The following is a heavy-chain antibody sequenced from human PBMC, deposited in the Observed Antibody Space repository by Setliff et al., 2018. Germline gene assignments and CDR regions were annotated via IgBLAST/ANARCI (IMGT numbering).Heavy chain of an antibody. CDR2: IYIGGQT. J-gene: IGHJ6*02. Sequence: GESLKISCAGAGFAVNSNFMTWVRQAPGKGLEWLSVIYIGGQTFYADSVMGRFPISRDESKNTLYLQLNSLRVEDSAIYYCARQSAVGGSNLKDGTYYGVDAWGQGIMVTV. V-gene: IGHV3-66*04. CDR3: ARQSAVGGSNLKDGTYYGVDA. D-gene: IGHD1-26*01. CDR1: GFAVNSNF.